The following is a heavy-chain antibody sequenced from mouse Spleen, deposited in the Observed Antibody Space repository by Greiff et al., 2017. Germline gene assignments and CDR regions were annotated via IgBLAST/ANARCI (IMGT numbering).Heavy chain of an antibody. CDR1: GFTFSSYA. V-gene: IGHV5-9-4*01. CDR2: ISSGGSYT. CDR3: ARRAYDGYYLYAMDY. Sequence: EVKLVESGGGLVKPGGSLKLSCAASGFTFSSYAMSWVRQSPEKRLEWVAEISSGGSYTYYPDTVTGRFTISRDNAKNTLYLEMSSLRSEDTAMYYCARRAYDGYYLYAMDYWGQGTSVTVSS. D-gene: IGHD2-3*01. J-gene: IGHJ4*01.